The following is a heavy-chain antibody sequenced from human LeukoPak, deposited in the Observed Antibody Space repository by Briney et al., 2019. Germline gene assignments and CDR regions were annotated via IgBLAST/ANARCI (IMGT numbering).Heavy chain of an antibody. Sequence: GGSLRLSCAASGFTVSSNYMSWVRQGPGKGLECVSVISNDGDTYYADSMKGRFTISRDNSKNTLYLQVNSLRAEDTAVYYCAKDLWSVVTLTLDYWGQGTLVTVSS. CDR2: ISNDGDT. V-gene: IGHV3-53*01. CDR3: AKDLWSVVTLTLDY. J-gene: IGHJ4*02. CDR1: GFTVSSNY. D-gene: IGHD2-21*02.